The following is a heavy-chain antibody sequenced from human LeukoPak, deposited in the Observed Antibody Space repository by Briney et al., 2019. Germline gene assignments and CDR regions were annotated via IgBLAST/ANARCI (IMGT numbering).Heavy chain of an antibody. V-gene: IGHV1-2*02. CDR2: INPNSGGT. CDR1: GYTFTGYY. CDR3: AHEGKVYGDYEGSYNWFDP. D-gene: IGHD4-17*01. J-gene: IGHJ5*02. Sequence: EASVKVSCKASGYTFTGYYMHWVRQAPGQGLEWMGWINPNSGGTNYAQKFQGRVTMTRDTSISTAYMELSRLRSDDTAVYYCAHEGKVYGDYEGSYNWFDPWGQGTLVTVSS.